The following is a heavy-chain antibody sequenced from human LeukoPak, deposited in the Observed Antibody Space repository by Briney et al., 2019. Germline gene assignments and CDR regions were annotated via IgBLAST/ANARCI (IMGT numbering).Heavy chain of an antibody. CDR2: VSGNGGGT. CDR3: AKHMTSVTTNFEH. CDR1: GFTFKNYA. D-gene: IGHD4-17*01. Sequence: GGSLKLSCAASGFTFKNYAMGWVRQAPGKGLEWVSSVSGNGGGTYYADSVKGRFTISRDNSENTLYLQMNGLRAEDTAVYYCAKHMTSVTTNFEHWGQGTLVTSSS. V-gene: IGHV3-23*01. J-gene: IGHJ4*02.